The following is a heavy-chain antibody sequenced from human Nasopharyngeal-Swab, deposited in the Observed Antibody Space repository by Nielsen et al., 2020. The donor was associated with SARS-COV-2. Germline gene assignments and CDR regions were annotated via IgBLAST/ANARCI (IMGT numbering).Heavy chain of an antibody. CDR2: IYYSGST. J-gene: IGHJ4*02. V-gene: IGHV4-59*01. D-gene: IGHD3-16*01. Sequence: CQAPGKGLEWIGYIYYSGSTNYNPSLKSRVTISVDTSKNQFSLKVSSVTAADTAVYYCARDGYASGIDYWGQGTLVTVSS. CDR3: ARDGYASGIDY.